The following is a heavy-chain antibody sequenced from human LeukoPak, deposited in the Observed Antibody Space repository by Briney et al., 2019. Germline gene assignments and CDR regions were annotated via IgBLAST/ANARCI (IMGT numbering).Heavy chain of an antibody. CDR1: GFTFSTYG. V-gene: IGHV3-30*03. D-gene: IGHD2-21*01. Sequence: GGSLRLSCAASGFTFSTYGMHWVRQAPGKGREWVAVLSYDGSVKNYADSVKSRCTISRDHSKNTLYLQMNSLRAEDTAVYYCARDRWPWANHVVVGGDFQHWGQGTLVTVSS. J-gene: IGHJ1*01. CDR3: ARDRWPWANHVVVGGDFQH. CDR2: LSYDGSVK.